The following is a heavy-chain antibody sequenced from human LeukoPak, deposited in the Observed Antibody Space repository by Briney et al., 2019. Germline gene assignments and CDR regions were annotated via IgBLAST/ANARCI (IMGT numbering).Heavy chain of an antibody. V-gene: IGHV1-2*02. CDR2: INPNSGGT. J-gene: IGHJ4*02. CDR3: ARTLGAVAGYNDY. D-gene: IGHD6-19*01. CDR1: GYTFTGYY. Sequence: ASVKVSCKASGYTFTGYYMHWVRQAPGQGLEWMGWINPNSGGTNYAQKFQGRVTMTRDTSISTAYMELSRLRSDDTAVYYCARTLGAVAGYNDYWGQGTLVTVSS.